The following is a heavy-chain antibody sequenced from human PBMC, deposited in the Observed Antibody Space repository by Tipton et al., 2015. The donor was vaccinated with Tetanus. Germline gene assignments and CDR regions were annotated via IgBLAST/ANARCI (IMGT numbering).Heavy chain of an antibody. Sequence: TLSLTCTVSGASISDKKYYWGWIRQPPGKGLEWIASIYFQGGTYYSPSLKSRVTIAVDTAQNLFSLRLTSVTAADTAVYYCARHLYGYWFDPWGQGALVTVPS. CDR1: GASISDKKYY. CDR3: ARHLYGYWFDP. V-gene: IGHV4-39*01. J-gene: IGHJ5*02. CDR2: IYFQGGT. D-gene: IGHD3-10*01.